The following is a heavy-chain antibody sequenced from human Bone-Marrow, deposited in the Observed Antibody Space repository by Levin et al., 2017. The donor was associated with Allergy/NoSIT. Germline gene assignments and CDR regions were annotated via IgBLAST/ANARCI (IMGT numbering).Heavy chain of an antibody. CDR1: KFTVSDST. CDR3: TRVEKVGGTDYYYGMDV. Sequence: PGGSLRLSCAASKFTVSDSTVHWVRQAPGKGLEWVGRIRSKANSYATVYGASVKGRFTMSRDDSKNTAYLQMNSLTTEDTAVYYCTRVEKVGGTDYYYGMDVWGQGTTVTVSS. CDR2: IRSKANSYAT. V-gene: IGHV3-73*01. D-gene: IGHD2-2*01. J-gene: IGHJ6*01.